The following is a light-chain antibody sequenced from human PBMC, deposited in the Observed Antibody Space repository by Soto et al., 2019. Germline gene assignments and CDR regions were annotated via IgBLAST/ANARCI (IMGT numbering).Light chain of an antibody. V-gene: IGKV3-15*01. CDR2: AAS. CDR1: QSVSSN. Sequence: EIEMTQSPDTLSLSPGERATLSCRASQSVSSNYLAWYQQKPGQAPRLLIYAASTRATGIPARFSGSGSGTEFTLTISSLQSEDFAVYYCQQYNNWPVFGQGTKVDIK. CDR3: QQYNNWPV. J-gene: IGKJ1*01.